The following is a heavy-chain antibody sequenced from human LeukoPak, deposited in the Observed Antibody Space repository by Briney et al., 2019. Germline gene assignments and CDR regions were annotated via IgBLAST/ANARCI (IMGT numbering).Heavy chain of an antibody. V-gene: IGHV4-59*12. CDR2: IYYSGST. CDR3: ARDFRFGELTSPG. J-gene: IGHJ4*02. Sequence: PSETLSLTCTVSGGSISSYYWSWIRQPPGKGLEWIGYIYYSGSTNYNPSLKSRVTISVDTSKNQFSLKLSSVTAADTAVYYCARDFRFGELTSPGWGQGTLVTVSS. D-gene: IGHD3-10*01. CDR1: GGSISSYY.